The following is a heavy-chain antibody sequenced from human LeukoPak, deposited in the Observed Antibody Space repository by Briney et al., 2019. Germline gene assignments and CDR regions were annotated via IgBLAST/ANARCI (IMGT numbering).Heavy chain of an antibody. Sequence: GRSLRLSCAASGFTFDDYAMHWVRQAPGKGLEWVSGISWNSGSIGYADSVKGRFTISRDNAKNSLYLQMNSLRAEDTAVYYCARDSDSGSYYDVRLLDYWGQGTLVTVSS. J-gene: IGHJ4*02. CDR2: ISWNSGSI. CDR3: ARDSDSGSYYDVRLLDY. D-gene: IGHD1-26*01. CDR1: GFTFDDYA. V-gene: IGHV3-9*01.